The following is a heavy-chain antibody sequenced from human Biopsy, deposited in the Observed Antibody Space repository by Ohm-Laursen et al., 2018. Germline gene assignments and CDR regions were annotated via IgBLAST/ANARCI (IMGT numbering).Heavy chain of an antibody. D-gene: IGHD3-3*01. V-gene: IGHV4-34*01. CDR3: ARARAYSDFWGGPKDY. J-gene: IGHJ4*02. CDR2: INHTGST. CDR1: SGSISGNY. Sequence: PSQTLSLTCAVSSGSISGNYWGWIRQPPGKGLEWMGEINHTGSTKYNPSLMSRVTISIDTSNSQFSLKLTSVTAADTAAYFCARARAYSDFWGGPKDYWGQGILVTVSS.